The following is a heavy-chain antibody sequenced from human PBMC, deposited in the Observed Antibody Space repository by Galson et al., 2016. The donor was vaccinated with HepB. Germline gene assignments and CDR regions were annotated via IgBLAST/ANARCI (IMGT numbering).Heavy chain of an antibody. CDR1: GASISRSSNY. J-gene: IGHJ6*02. V-gene: IGHV4-39*01. D-gene: IGHD3-10*01. CDR3: ARHHQGVKGSYYGMDV. CDR2: VYYSGST. Sequence: SETLSLTCTVSGASISRSSNYWGWIRQPPGKGLEWLGTVYYSGSTYYNPSLKSRVPISVDTSKNQFSLKMSSVTAVDTAVYYCARHHQGVKGSYYGMDVWGQGTTVTVSS.